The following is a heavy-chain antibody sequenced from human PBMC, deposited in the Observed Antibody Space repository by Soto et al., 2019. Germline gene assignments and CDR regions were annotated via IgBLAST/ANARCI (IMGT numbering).Heavy chain of an antibody. CDR3: ARGKPSGYRFGPRNFFYYGLDV. CDR1: GGSMSSFS. V-gene: IGHV4-59*13. J-gene: IGHJ6*02. Sequence: SETLSLTCAVSGGSMSSFSWSWIRQPPGKGLEFIGSIPHSGRSEYNPSLKDRIILSVDVSKNQFSLNLKSMKAADTAVYFCARGKPSGYRFGPRNFFYYGLDVWGPGTTVTVSS. D-gene: IGHD5-18*01. CDR2: IPHSGRS.